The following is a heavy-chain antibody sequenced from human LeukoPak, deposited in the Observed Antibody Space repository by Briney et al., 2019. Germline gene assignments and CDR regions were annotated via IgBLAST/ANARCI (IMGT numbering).Heavy chain of an antibody. CDR3: ARDYGGGWYQIDY. Sequence: PSETLSLTCTVSGGSISSYYWSWIRHPPGKGLEWIGYISYSGSTNYNPSLKSRLTISLDTSKRQFSLNLNSVTVADTALYYCARDYGGGWYQIDYWGQGTLVTVSS. D-gene: IGHD6-13*01. V-gene: IGHV4-59*12. J-gene: IGHJ4*02. CDR1: GGSISSYY. CDR2: ISYSGST.